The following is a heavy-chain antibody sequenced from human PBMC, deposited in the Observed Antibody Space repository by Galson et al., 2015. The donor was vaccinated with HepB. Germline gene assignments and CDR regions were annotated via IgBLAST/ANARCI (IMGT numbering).Heavy chain of an antibody. V-gene: IGHV1-24*01. Sequence: LEWMGGFDPEDGETIYAQKLQGRITLTEDTSTDTAYMELSSLRSEDTAVYYCATDLGWEQRFWGQGTLVAVSS. D-gene: IGHD1/OR15-1a*01. J-gene: IGHJ4*02. CDR3: ATDLGWEQRF. CDR2: FDPEDGET.